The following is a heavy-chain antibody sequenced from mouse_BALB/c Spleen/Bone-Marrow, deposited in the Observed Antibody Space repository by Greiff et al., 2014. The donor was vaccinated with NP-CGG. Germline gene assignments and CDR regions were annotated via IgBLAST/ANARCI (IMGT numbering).Heavy chain of an antibody. Sequence: QVQLKQSGAELVKPGASVKLSCEASGYTFTSYYMYWVKQRPGQGLEWIGGINPSNGGTNFNEKFKSKATLTVDKSSSTAYMQLSSLTSEDSAVYYCTRDHYYYGSSYWYFDVWGAGTTVTVSS. CDR3: TRDHYYYGSSYWYFDV. D-gene: IGHD1-1*01. CDR2: INPSNGGT. J-gene: IGHJ1*01. V-gene: IGHV1S81*02. CDR1: GYTFTSYY.